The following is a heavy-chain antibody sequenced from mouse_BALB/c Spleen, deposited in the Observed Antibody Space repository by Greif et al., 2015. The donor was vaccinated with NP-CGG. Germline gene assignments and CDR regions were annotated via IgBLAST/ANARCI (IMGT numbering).Heavy chain of an antibody. D-gene: IGHD2-4*01. V-gene: IGHV5-17*02. CDR3: ARSRITTSMDY. Sequence: VKLMESGGGLVQPGGSRKLSCAASGFTFSSFGMHWVRQAPEKGLEWVAYISSGSSTIYYADTVKGRFTISRDNPKNTLFLQMTSLRSEDTAMYYCARSRITTSMDYWGQGTSVTVSS. J-gene: IGHJ4*01. CDR1: GFTFSSFG. CDR2: ISSGSSTI.